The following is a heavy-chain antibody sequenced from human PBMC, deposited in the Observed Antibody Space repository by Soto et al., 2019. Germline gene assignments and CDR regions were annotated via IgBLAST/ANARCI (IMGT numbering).Heavy chain of an antibody. Sequence: SGPTLVKPTQTLTLTCTFSGFSLSTSGMCVSWIRQPPGKALEWLARIDWDDDKYYSTSLKTRLTISKDTSKNQVVLTMTNMDPVDTATYYCARIRSPYSSSWYFDYWGQGTLVTVSS. D-gene: IGHD6-13*01. V-gene: IGHV2-70*11. CDR1: GFSLSTSGMC. CDR3: ARIRSPYSSSWYFDY. CDR2: IDWDDDK. J-gene: IGHJ4*02.